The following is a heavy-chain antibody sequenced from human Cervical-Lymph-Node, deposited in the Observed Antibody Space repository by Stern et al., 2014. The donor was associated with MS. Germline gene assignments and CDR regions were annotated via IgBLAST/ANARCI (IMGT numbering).Heavy chain of an antibody. D-gene: IGHD1-26*01. CDR1: GYTFTAYF. V-gene: IGHV1-2*02. CDR3: ARDRGSYSDY. CDR2: ISPKTGSA. Sequence: QVQLMQSGAEVERPGASVKVSCKASGYTFTAYFLHWVRQAPGQWLEWMGWISPKTGSATYAQKFQDRVTMTRDTSINTGYMEVSSLRSDDTAVYYCARDRGSYSDYWGQGTLVAVSS. J-gene: IGHJ4*02.